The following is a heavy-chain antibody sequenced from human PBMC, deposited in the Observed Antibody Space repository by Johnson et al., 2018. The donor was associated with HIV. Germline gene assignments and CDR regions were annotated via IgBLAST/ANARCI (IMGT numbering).Heavy chain of an antibody. V-gene: IGHV3-30-3*01. J-gene: IGHJ3*02. CDR2: ISYDGSNK. CDR3: AREGEWLVPSLDI. Sequence: QVQLVESGGGVVRPGGSLRLSCAASGFTFSSYAMHWVRQAPGKGLEWVALISYDGSNKYYADSVQGRFTISRDNSKNTLYLQMNSLRAEDTAVYYCAREGEWLVPSLDIWGQGTMVTVSS. D-gene: IGHD6-19*01. CDR1: GFTFSSYA.